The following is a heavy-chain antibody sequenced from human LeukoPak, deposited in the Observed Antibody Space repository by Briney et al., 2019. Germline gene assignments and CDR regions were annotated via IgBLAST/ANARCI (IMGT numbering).Heavy chain of an antibody. V-gene: IGHV4-30-2*01. Sequence: SETLSLTCTVSGGSISSGGYYRSWIRQHPGKGLEWIGYIYHSGSTYYNPSLKSRVTISVDRSKNQFSLKLSSVTAADTAVYYCARESGLAADNAFDIWGQGTMVTVSS. CDR3: ARESGLAADNAFDI. D-gene: IGHD6-13*01. CDR2: IYHSGST. CDR1: GGSISSGGYY. J-gene: IGHJ3*02.